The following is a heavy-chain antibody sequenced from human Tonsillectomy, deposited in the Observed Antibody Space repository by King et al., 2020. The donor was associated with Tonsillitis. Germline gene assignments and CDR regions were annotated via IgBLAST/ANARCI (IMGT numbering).Heavy chain of an antibody. Sequence: VQLVQSGAEVKKPGSSVKVSCKASGGTLSSYGISWVRQAPGQGLECMGGFIPLFGTANYAQKFQGRVTITTDESTNTAHMELSSLRSEDTAVYFCAREGERTQPYAAFYIWGQGTLVTVPS. J-gene: IGHJ3*02. CDR1: GGTLSSYG. D-gene: IGHD3-16*01. CDR3: AREGERTQPYAAFYI. CDR2: FIPLFGTA. V-gene: IGHV1-69*01.